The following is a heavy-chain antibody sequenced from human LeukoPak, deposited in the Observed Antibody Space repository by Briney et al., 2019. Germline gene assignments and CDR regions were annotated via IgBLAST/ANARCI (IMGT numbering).Heavy chain of an antibody. CDR2: IKGDESAK. CDR1: GFTFSTYW. Sequence: GGSLRLSCAASGFTFSTYWMAWVRQAPGKGLEWVANIKGDESAKHQADSVKGRFTISRDNAQNSVYLQMSNLRGEDTAVYYWAREVGGSFDTGGQGTLVSVS. V-gene: IGHV3-7*03. J-gene: IGHJ4*02. CDR3: AREVGGSFDT. D-gene: IGHD3-16*01.